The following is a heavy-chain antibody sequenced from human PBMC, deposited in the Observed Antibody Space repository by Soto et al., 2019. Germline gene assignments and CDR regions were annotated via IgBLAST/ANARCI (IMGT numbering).Heavy chain of an antibody. Sequence: GGSLRLSCAASGFTFSGSAMHWVRRASGKGLEWVGRIRSKANSYATAYAASVKGRFTISRDDSKNTAYLQMNSLKTEDTAVYYCTRSAHLYSNYWITNWFDPWGQGTLVTVSS. D-gene: IGHD4-4*01. CDR2: IRSKANSYAT. J-gene: IGHJ5*02. CDR3: TRSAHLYSNYWITNWFDP. CDR1: GFTFSGSA. V-gene: IGHV3-73*01.